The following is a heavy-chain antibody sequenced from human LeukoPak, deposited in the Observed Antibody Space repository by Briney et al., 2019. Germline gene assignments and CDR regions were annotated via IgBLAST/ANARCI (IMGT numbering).Heavy chain of an antibody. CDR2: ISPNGVIT. D-gene: IGHD3-3*01. V-gene: IGHV3-23*01. Sequence: GGSLRLSCAASGFTFSSHGMNWVRQAPGKGLEWVSGISPNGVITYYADSVKGRFTISRDNSKNMLYLQMNSLRAEDTAVYYCAKTDRTGALGRFRMRSDAFDIWGQGTMVTVSS. CDR1: GFTFSSHG. CDR3: AKTDRTGALGRFRMRSDAFDI. J-gene: IGHJ3*02.